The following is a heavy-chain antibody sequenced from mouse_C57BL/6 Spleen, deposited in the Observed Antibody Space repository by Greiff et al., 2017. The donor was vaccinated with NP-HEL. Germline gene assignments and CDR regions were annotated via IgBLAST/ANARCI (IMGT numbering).Heavy chain of an antibody. V-gene: IGHV5-6*01. D-gene: IGHD1-1*02. CDR1: GFTFSSYG. CDR3: ARHAGMNYAMDY. Sequence: EVQGVESGGDLVKPGGSLKLSCAASGFTFSSYGMSWVRQTPDKRLEWVATISSGGSYTYYPDSVKGRFTISRDNAKNTLYLQMSSLKSEDTAMYYCARHAGMNYAMDYWGQGTSVTVSS. J-gene: IGHJ4*01. CDR2: ISSGGSYT.